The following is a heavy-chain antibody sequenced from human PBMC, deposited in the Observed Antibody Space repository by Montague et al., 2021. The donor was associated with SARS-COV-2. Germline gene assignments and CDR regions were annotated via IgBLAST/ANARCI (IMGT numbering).Heavy chain of an antibody. CDR1: GFTFSSYS. CDR3: ARWDPQTLTLIGLRGKSASDY. V-gene: IGHV4-34*01. J-gene: IGHJ4*02. Sequence: LRLSCAASGFTFSSYSMNWIRQSPGKGLEWIAEINHSGTTNYNFNPSLRSRVTISADTSKSQFSLKLSSVTAADTGVYYCARWDPQTLTLIGLRGKSASDYWGQGTLVTVSS. CDR2: INHSGTT. D-gene: IGHD4-23*01.